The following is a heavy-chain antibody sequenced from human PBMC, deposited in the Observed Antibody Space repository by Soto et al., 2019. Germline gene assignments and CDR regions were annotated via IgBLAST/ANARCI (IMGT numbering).Heavy chain of an antibody. Sequence: GVSLRLSCAASGFNFGNNWMHWVRQAPGKGLEWVSRMNSDGRTTNYADSVKGRFTVSRGNAKNTLYLQMNSLRAEDTAVYYCATAEVDYWGTGTLVTVSS. J-gene: IGHJ4*02. CDR1: GFNFGNNW. V-gene: IGHV3-74*01. CDR3: ATAEVDY. CDR2: MNSDGRTT.